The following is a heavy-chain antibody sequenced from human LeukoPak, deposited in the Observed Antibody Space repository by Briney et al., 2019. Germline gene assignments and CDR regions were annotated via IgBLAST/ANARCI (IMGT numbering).Heavy chain of an antibody. D-gene: IGHD6-19*01. J-gene: IGHJ4*02. CDR1: VFVFSNYP. V-gene: IGHV3-9*01. CDR2: ISWNSGSI. Sequence: GGSVTLSCAGSVFVFSNYPIDWVRQSPWKGLERVSDISWNSGSIDYADSVKGRFTISRDNAKNSLYLQMNSLRVEDTAFYYCAKDNRRHYTSGPNPDSLHWGQGALVTVSS. CDR3: AKDNRRHYTSGPNPDSLH.